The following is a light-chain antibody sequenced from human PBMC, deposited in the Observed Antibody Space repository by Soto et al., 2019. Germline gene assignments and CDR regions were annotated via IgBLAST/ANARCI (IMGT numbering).Light chain of an antibody. J-gene: IGLJ1*01. Sequence: QSVLTQPASVSGSPGHSITISCTGTNRDMGLYDYVSWYQQQLGEVPKLMIYEVTNRPAGVSNRFSGSKSGNTASLTISGLQAEDEADYYCNSYTSSNTYVFGTGTKVTVL. V-gene: IGLV2-14*03. CDR1: NRDMGLYDY. CDR2: EVT. CDR3: NSYTSSNTYV.